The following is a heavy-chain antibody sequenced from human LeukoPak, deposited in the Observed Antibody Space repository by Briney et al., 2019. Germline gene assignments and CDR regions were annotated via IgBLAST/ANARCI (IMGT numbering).Heavy chain of an antibody. J-gene: IGHJ3*02. Sequence: GGSLRLSCAASGFTFSTYSMSWVRQAPGKGLEWVSIIYSGGSTFYADSVKGRFTISRDNSKNTLYLQMNSLRAEDTAVYYCARGGSYLSAFDIWGQGTMVTVSS. CDR1: GFTFSTYS. CDR2: IYSGGST. CDR3: ARGGSYLSAFDI. D-gene: IGHD1-26*01. V-gene: IGHV3-53*01.